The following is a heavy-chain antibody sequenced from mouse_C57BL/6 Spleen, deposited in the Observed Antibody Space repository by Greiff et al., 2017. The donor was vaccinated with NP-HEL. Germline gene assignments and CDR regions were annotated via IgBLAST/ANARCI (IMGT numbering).Heavy chain of an antibody. D-gene: IGHD2-5*01. CDR3: ATHYYSIAWFAY. Sequence: QVQLQQSGPGLVAPSQSLSITCTVSGFSLTSYAISWVRQPPGKGLEWLGVIWTGGGTNYNSALKSRLSISKDNSKSQVFLKMNSLQTDDTARYYCATHYYSIAWFAYWGKGTLVTVSA. V-gene: IGHV2-9-1*01. J-gene: IGHJ3*01. CDR1: GFSLTSYA. CDR2: IWTGGGT.